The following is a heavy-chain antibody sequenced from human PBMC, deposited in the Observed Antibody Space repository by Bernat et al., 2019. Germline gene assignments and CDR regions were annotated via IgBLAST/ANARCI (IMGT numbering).Heavy chain of an antibody. J-gene: IGHJ4*02. Sequence: EVQLVQSGAEVKKPGESLKISCKGSGYSFTSYWIAWVRQMPGKGREWMGIIYPGVSDTKYSPPFQGQVTISADKSITTAYLQWSSLKASDTAMYYCARLSDYDTRGSDFDYWGQGTLVTVSS. CDR2: IYPGVSDT. D-gene: IGHD3-22*01. V-gene: IGHV5-51*01. CDR1: GYSFTSYW. CDR3: ARLSDYDTRGSDFDY.